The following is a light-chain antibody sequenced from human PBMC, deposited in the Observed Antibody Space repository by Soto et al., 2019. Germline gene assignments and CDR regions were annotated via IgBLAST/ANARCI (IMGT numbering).Light chain of an antibody. J-gene: IGLJ1*01. CDR1: SSDVGAYDY. V-gene: IGLV2-14*03. Sequence: HSVLTQPASVSGSPGESITISCTGTSSDVGAYDYVSWYQQHPDKAPKLMIYEVSNRPSGVSNRFSGSKSVNTATLTISGLQAEDEADYYCSSYTRSSTRVFGTGTKVTVL. CDR3: SSYTRSSTRV. CDR2: EVS.